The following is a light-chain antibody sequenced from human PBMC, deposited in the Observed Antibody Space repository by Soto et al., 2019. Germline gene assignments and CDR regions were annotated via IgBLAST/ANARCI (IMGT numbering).Light chain of an antibody. Sequence: EIVLTQSPGTLSLSPGERATLSCRASQTVGNNYLDWYQQKPGQSPRLLIYGASGRAAVIPARFSGSGSGTDFTLNISRLEPEDFAVYYCRQSATSPRTFGQGTKVEIK. V-gene: IGKV3-20*01. CDR2: GAS. CDR3: RQSATSPRT. J-gene: IGKJ1*01. CDR1: QTVGNNY.